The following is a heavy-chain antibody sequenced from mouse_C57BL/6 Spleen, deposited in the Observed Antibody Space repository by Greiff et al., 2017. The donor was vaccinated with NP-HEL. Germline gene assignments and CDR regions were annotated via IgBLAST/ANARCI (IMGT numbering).Heavy chain of an antibody. V-gene: IGHV1-55*01. CDR3: ARNSPYYYGSGGYAMDY. Sequence: QVQLQQPGAELVKPGASVKMSCKASGYTFTSYWITWVKQRPGQGLEWIGDIYPGSGSTNYNEKFKSKATLTVDTSSSTAYMQLSSLTSEDSAVYYCARNSPYYYGSGGYAMDYWGQGTSVTVSS. J-gene: IGHJ4*01. D-gene: IGHD1-1*01. CDR1: GYTFTSYW. CDR2: IYPGSGST.